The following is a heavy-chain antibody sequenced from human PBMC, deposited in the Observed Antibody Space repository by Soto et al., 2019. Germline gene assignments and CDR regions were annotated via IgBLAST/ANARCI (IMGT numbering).Heavy chain of an antibody. V-gene: IGHV3-7*03. CDR1: GFTFSSYW. J-gene: IGHJ3*02. CDR3: ARLDWVSLYAFDI. D-gene: IGHD3-9*01. Sequence: EVQLVESGGGLVQPGGSLRLSCAASGFTFSSYWMSWVRQAPGKGLEWVANIRQDGSESYYVDSVKGRFTISRDNAKKSLYLQMNSLRAEDTAVYYCARLDWVSLYAFDIWGQGTMVTVSS. CDR2: IRQDGSES.